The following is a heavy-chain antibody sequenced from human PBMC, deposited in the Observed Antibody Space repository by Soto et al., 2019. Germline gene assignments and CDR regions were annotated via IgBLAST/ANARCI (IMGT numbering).Heavy chain of an antibody. D-gene: IGHD4-4*01. V-gene: IGHV3-74*01. J-gene: IGHJ6*02. CDR1: GFTFSSYW. CDR2: IKGDGSRT. CDR3: ARGLQGYYGMDV. Sequence: EVQLVESGGGIVQPGGSLRLSCAASGFTFSSYWIHWVRQAPGKGLVWVSRIKGDGSRTDYADTVKGRFTISRDNAKNTVYLQMNSLRDEDTAVYYCARGLQGYYGMDVWGQGTTVTVSS.